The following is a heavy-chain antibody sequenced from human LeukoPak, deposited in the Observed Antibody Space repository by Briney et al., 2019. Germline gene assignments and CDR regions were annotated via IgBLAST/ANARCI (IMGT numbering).Heavy chain of an antibody. D-gene: IGHD3-16*02. CDR3: ARMGGGVFEEKFDY. V-gene: IGHV4-61*08. J-gene: IGHJ4*02. CDR2: IYDTGST. CDR1: GGSISSGGYY. Sequence: SQTLSLTCTVSGGSISSGGYYWSWIRQPPGKGLEWIGYIYDTGSTNYNPSLKSRVTMSVDTSKNQFSLKLSSVTAADTAVYYCARMGGGVFEEKFDYWGQGTLVTVSS.